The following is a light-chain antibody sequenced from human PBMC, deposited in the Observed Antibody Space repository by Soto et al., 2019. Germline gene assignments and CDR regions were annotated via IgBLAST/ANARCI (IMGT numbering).Light chain of an antibody. CDR3: QQYGISPGT. V-gene: IGKV3-20*01. J-gene: IGKJ4*01. Sequence: EIVLTQSPGTLSLSPGERATLSCRASQSVSSSYLAWYQQKPGQAPRLLTYGASSRATGIPDRFSGSGSGTDFTLTIRRLEHEDVAVYYCQQYGISPGTFGGGTKGEIK. CDR2: GAS. CDR1: QSVSSSY.